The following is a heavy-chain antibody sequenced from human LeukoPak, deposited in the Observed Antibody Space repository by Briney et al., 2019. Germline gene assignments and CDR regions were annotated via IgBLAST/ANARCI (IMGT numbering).Heavy chain of an antibody. V-gene: IGHV1-69*13. CDR3: ARGRGRSSVLRFLEWLYYFDY. CDR2: IIPIFGTA. CDR1: GGTFSSYA. J-gene: IGHJ4*02. Sequence: SVKVSCKASGGTFSSYAISWVRQAPGQGLEWMGGIIPIFGTANYAQKFQGRVTITADESTSTAYMELSSLRSEDTAVYYCARGRGRSSVLRFLEWLYYFDYWGQGTLVTVSS. D-gene: IGHD3-3*01.